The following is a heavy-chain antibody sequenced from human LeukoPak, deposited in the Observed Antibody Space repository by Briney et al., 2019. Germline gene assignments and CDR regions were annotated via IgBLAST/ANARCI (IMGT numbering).Heavy chain of an antibody. CDR1: GYTFTGYY. Sequence: GASVKVSCKASGYTFTGYYMHWVRQAPGQGLEWMGGINPKSGGTNYAQKFQGRVTMTRDTSTSTAYMELSRLRSDDTAVYYCARDLFGYDFWSGYSGYFDYWGQGTLVTVSS. CDR2: INPKSGGT. D-gene: IGHD3-3*01. J-gene: IGHJ4*02. V-gene: IGHV1-2*02. CDR3: ARDLFGYDFWSGYSGYFDY.